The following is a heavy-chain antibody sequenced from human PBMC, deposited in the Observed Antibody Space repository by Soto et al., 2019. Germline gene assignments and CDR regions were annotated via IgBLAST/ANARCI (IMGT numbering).Heavy chain of an antibody. CDR3: ASLDPLDI. CDR2: ISANNGNT. J-gene: IGHJ3*02. Sequence: ARQAPGQGLEWMGWISANNGNTNYAQKLQGRVTMTTDTSTSTAYMELRSLRSDDTAVYYCASLDPLDIWGQGTTVTVS. D-gene: IGHD1-1*01. V-gene: IGHV1-18*01.